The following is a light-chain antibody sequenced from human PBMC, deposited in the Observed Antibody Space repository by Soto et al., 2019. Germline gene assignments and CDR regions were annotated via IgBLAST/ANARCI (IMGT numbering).Light chain of an antibody. CDR2: EVS. CDR1: SSDVGAYKY. V-gene: IGLV2-8*01. CDR3: PSYAGSNIWV. Sequence: QSALTQPPSASGSPGQSVTISCTGTSSDVGAYKYVSWYQQYPGKAPKLMIYEVSKRPSGVPDRFSGSKSGNTASLTVSGLQAEYEADYYCPSYAGSNIWVFGGGTKLTVL. J-gene: IGLJ3*02.